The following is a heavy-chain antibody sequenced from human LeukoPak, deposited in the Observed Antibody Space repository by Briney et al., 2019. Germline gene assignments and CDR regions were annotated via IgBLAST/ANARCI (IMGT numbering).Heavy chain of an antibody. CDR2: ISSSNVNI. Sequence: GGSLLLSCAASGFPFRSYSMNWVRQAPGKGLEWVSYISSSNVNIYYADSVKGRFTISRDNAKNSLYLQMNSLRDEDTAVYYCAREIYDSSGYYLLDYWGQGTLVTVSS. CDR3: AREIYDSSGYYLLDY. V-gene: IGHV3-48*02. J-gene: IGHJ4*02. CDR1: GFPFRSYS. D-gene: IGHD3-22*01.